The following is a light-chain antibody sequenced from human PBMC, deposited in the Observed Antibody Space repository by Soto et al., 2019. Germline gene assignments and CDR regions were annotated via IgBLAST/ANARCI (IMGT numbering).Light chain of an antibody. CDR1: SSDVGGYNY. V-gene: IGLV2-8*01. CDR3: SSYAGSNNPDV. CDR2: EVS. J-gene: IGLJ1*01. Sequence: ALTQPPSASGSPGQSVTISCTGTSSDVGGYNYVSWYQQHPGKAPKLMIYEVSKRPSGVPDRFSGSKSGNTASLTVSGLQAEDEADYYCSSYAGSNNPDVFGTGTQLTVL.